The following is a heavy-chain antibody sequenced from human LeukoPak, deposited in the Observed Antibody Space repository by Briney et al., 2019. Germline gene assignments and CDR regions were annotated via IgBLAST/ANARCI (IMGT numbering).Heavy chain of an antibody. D-gene: IGHD2-15*01. V-gene: IGHV3-74*01. CDR2: INEDGSTT. CDR1: GFTFSSNW. Sequence: PGGSLRLSCAASGFTFSSNWMHWVRQAPGKGLVWVSRINEDGSTTNYADSVKGRSTIFRDNAKNTLYLQMNSLRAEDTAVYYCARDKYCSNSYCPASWFDPWGQGTLVTVSS. CDR3: ARDKYCSNSYCPASWFDP. J-gene: IGHJ5*02.